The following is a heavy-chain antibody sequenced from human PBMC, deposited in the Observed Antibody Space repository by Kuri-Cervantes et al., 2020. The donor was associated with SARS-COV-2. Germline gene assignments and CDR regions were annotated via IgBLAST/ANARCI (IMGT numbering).Heavy chain of an antibody. V-gene: IGHV3-48*01. CDR2: ISSSSTI. J-gene: IGHJ6*02. D-gene: IGHD2-2*02. Sequence: GGSLRLSCAASGFTFSSYSMNWVRQAPGKGLEWVSYISSSSTIYYADSVEGRFTISRDNAKNSLYLQMNSLRAEDTAVYYCARDWAGYCSSTSCYSYYYYGMDVWGQGTTVTVSS. CDR1: GFTFSSYS. CDR3: ARDWAGYCSSTSCYSYYYYGMDV.